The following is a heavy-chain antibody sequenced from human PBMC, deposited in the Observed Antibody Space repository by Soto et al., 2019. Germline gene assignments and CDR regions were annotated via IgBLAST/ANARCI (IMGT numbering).Heavy chain of an antibody. D-gene: IGHD6-6*01. CDR2: INAGNGNT. J-gene: IGHJ5*02. Sequence: ASVKVSCKASGYTFTSYAMHWVRQAPGQRLEWMGWINAGNGNTKYSQKFQGRVTITRDTSASTAYMELSSLRSEDTAVYYCARDNDGAQFASSYNDLWGQGTLLTVSS. V-gene: IGHV1-3*01. CDR1: GYTFTSYA. CDR3: ARDNDGAQFASSYNDL.